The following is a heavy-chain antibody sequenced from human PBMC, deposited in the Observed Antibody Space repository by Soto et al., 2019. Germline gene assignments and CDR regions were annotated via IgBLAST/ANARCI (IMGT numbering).Heavy chain of an antibody. J-gene: IGHJ4*02. Sequence: QVQPVESGGGVVQPGRSLRLSCAASGFTFSSYAMHWVRQAPGKGLEWVAVISYDGSNKYYADSVKGRFTISRDNSKNTLYLQMNSLRAEDTAVYYCARDLRYCGGDCYPVGFDYWGQGTLVTVSS. CDR1: GFTFSSYA. CDR3: ARDLRYCGGDCYPVGFDY. CDR2: ISYDGSNK. V-gene: IGHV3-30-3*01. D-gene: IGHD2-21*02.